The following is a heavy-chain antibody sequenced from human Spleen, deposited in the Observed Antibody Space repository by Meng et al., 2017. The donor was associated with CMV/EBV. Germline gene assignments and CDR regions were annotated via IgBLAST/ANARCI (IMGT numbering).Heavy chain of an antibody. V-gene: IGHV4-59*01. CDR3: ARVRDVVVVFTTLAFDI. J-gene: IGHJ3*02. Sequence: SETLSLTCTVSGDSISSFHWNWIRQPPGRGLEWIGYIYYNGNTNYNPSLKSRVTISLDTSKNQFSLKLRSVTAADTAIYYCARVRDVVVVFTTLAFDIWGQGTKVTVSS. CDR1: GDSISSFH. CDR2: IYYNGNT. D-gene: IGHD2-15*01.